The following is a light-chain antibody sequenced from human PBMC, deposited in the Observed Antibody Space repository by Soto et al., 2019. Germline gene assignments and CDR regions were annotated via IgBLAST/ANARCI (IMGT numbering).Light chain of an antibody. Sequence: AIRMTQSPSSLSSSTGDRVTITCRAIQGISSYLAWYQQKPGKAPKLLIYAASTLQSGVPSRFSGSGSGTDFTLTISCLQSEDFATYYCQQRSDWPLTFGQGTRLEIK. CDR3: QQRSDWPLT. CDR1: QGISSY. V-gene: IGKV1-8*01. J-gene: IGKJ5*01. CDR2: AAS.